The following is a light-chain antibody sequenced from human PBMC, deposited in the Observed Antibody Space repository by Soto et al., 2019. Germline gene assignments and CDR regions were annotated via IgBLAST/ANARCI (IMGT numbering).Light chain of an antibody. Sequence: EIVLTQSPATPSLSPGERATLSCRASQSIGSYLAWYQQKSGQAPRLLIYDASNRATGIPARFSGSGSGTDFTLTISSLEPEDFAVYYCQKRSNWPPTWTFGQGTKVEIK. J-gene: IGKJ1*01. CDR1: QSIGSY. V-gene: IGKV3-11*01. CDR3: QKRSNWPPTWT. CDR2: DAS.